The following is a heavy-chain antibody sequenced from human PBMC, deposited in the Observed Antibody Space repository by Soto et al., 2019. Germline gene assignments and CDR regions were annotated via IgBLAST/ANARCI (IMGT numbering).Heavy chain of an antibody. CDR2: ISGSGGST. V-gene: IGHV3-23*01. J-gene: IGHJ4*02. CDR3: AKYYYDSSGYYYGDY. Sequence: VGSLTLSCAASGFTFSSYAMSWVRLAPVKGLEWVSAISGSGGSTYYADSVRGRFTISRDNSKNTLYLQMNSLRAEDTAVYYCAKYYYDSSGYYYGDYWGQGTLVTVSS. D-gene: IGHD3-22*01. CDR1: GFTFSSYA.